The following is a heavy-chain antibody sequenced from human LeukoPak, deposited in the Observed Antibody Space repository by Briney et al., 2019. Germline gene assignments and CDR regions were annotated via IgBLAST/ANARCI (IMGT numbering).Heavy chain of an antibody. CDR3: EVGAGSSGYYYFDY. V-gene: IGHV1-2*02. Sequence: ASVKVSCKASGYTFTGYYMHWVRQAPGQGLEWMGWINPNSGGTNYAQKFQGRVTMTRDTSISTACMELSRLRSDDTAVYYCEVGAGSSGYYYFDYWGQGTLVTVSS. D-gene: IGHD3-22*01. CDR2: INPNSGGT. CDR1: GYTFTGYY. J-gene: IGHJ4*02.